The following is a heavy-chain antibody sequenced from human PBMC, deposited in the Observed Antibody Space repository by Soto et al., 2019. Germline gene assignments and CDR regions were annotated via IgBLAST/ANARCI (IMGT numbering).Heavy chain of an antibody. CDR1: GYTFTSYA. CDR3: ASRYSSGWYRVGFDY. D-gene: IGHD6-19*01. J-gene: IGHJ4*02. V-gene: IGHV1-3*01. Sequence: ASVKVSCKASGYTFTSYAMHWVRQAPGQRLEWMGWINAGSGNTKYSQKFQGRVTITRDTSASTAYMELSSLRSEDTAVYYCASRYSSGWYRVGFDYWGQGTLVTVSS. CDR2: INAGSGNT.